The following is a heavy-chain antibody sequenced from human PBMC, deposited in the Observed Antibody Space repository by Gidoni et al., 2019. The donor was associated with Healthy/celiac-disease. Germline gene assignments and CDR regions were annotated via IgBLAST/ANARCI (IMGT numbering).Heavy chain of an antibody. Sequence: EVQLVESGGGLVQPGRSLRLSCAASGFTFDDYAMHWVRQAPGKGLEWVAGISWNSGSIGYADSVKGRFTISRDNAKNSLYLQMNSLRAEDTALYYCAKALRTTVTTASWFDPWGQGTLVTVSS. CDR2: ISWNSGSI. V-gene: IGHV3-9*01. D-gene: IGHD4-17*01. CDR1: GFTFDDYA. J-gene: IGHJ5*02. CDR3: AKALRTTVTTASWFDP.